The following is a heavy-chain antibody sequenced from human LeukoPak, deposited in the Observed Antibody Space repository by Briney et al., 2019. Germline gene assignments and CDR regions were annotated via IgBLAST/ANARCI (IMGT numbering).Heavy chain of an antibody. V-gene: IGHV3-7*01. CDR1: GFTFSSYW. J-gene: IGHJ5*02. Sequence: GGSLRLSCAASGFTFSSYWMTWVRQAPGKGLEWVANIKQDGSERRYVDSVKGRFTISRDNAKNSLYLQMNSLRAENTAVYYCARHPDHWFDPWGQGTLVTVSS. CDR3: ARHPDHWFDP. CDR2: IKQDGSER.